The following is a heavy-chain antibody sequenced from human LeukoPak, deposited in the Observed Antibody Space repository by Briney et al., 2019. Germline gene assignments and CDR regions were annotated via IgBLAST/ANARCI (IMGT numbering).Heavy chain of an antibody. J-gene: IGHJ6*02. D-gene: IGHD1-26*01. V-gene: IGHV3-9*01. CDR1: GFTFDDYA. Sequence: GRSLRLSCAASGFTFDDYAMHWVRQAPGKGLEWVSGISWNSGSIGYADSVKGRFTISRDNAKNSLYLQMNSLRAEDTALYYCAKDIRVGALINYYGMDVWGQGTTVTVSS. CDR2: ISWNSGSI. CDR3: AKDIRVGALINYYGMDV.